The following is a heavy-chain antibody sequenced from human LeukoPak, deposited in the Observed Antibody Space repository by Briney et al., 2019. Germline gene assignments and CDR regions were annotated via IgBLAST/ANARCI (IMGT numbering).Heavy chain of an antibody. CDR2: TYYRSKWYN. Sequence: SQTLSLTCAISGDSVSSKSAVCNWIRQSPSRGLEWLGRTYYRSKWYNDYAVSVKSRITVNPDTSKNQFSLQLNSVTPEDTAVYYCARDSFDGNNWFDPWGQGTLVTVSS. D-gene: IGHD1-26*01. J-gene: IGHJ5*02. CDR1: GDSVSSKSAV. V-gene: IGHV6-1*01. CDR3: ARDSFDGNNWFDP.